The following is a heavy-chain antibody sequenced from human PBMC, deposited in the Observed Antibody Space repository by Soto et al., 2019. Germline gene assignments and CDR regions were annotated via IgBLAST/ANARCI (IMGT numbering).Heavy chain of an antibody. Sequence: QVQLVESGGGVVQPGRSLRLSCAASGFTFSSYGMHWVRQAPGKGLEWVAVISYDGSNKYYADSVKGRFTISRDNSKNTLYLQMNSLRAEATAVYYCAKDPEIAVAGDYWGQGTLVTVSS. D-gene: IGHD6-19*01. CDR1: GFTFSSYG. CDR2: ISYDGSNK. CDR3: AKDPEIAVAGDY. V-gene: IGHV3-30*18. J-gene: IGHJ4*02.